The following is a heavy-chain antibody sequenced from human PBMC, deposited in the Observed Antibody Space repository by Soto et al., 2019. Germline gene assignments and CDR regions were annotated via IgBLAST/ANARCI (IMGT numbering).Heavy chain of an antibody. CDR2: IYPGDSNT. CDR3: ARDRRIVLVPAAMGQNGMDV. D-gene: IGHD2-2*01. V-gene: IGHV5-51*01. J-gene: IGHJ6*02. Sequence: GESLKISCKGSGYSFTSYWIGWVRQMPGKGLEWMGIIYPGDSNTRYSPSLQGQVTISVDKSISTAYLQWSSLKATDTAVYYCARDRRIVLVPAAMGQNGMDVWGQGTTVTVSS. CDR1: GYSFTSYW.